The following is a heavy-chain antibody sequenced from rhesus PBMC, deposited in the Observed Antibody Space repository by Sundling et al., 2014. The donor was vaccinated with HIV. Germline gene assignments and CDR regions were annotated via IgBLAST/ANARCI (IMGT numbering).Heavy chain of an antibody. CDR3: ARVGNGTFGDY. J-gene: IGHJ4*01. Sequence: QVQLVQSGAEVKKPGSSVKVSCKASGYIFTDYFLHWVQQGPRQGLEWMGWINPYKGNTHYAQKFQGRVTMTRDTSTNTAYMDLSSLTSEDTAVYYCARVGNGTFGDYWGQGVLVTVSS. CDR2: INPYKGNT. V-gene: IGHV1S2*01. D-gene: IGHD2-21*01. CDR1: GYIFTDYF.